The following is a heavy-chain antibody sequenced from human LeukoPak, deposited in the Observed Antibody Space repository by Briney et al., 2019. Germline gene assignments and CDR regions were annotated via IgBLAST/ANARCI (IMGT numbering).Heavy chain of an antibody. CDR3: ARFWGYSGYDSRVNWFDP. CDR2: INHSGST. D-gene: IGHD5-12*01. Sequence: SETLSLTCAVYGGSFSGYYWSWIRQPPGKGLEWIGEINHSGSTNYNPSLKSRVTISVDTSKNQFSLKLSSVTAADTAVYYCARFWGYSGYDSRVNWFDPWGQGTLVTVSS. CDR1: GGSFSGYY. J-gene: IGHJ5*02. V-gene: IGHV4-34*01.